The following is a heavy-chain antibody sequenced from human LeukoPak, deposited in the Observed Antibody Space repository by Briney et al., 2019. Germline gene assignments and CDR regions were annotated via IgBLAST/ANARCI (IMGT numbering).Heavy chain of an antibody. J-gene: IGHJ4*02. CDR1: GFTFDDYA. D-gene: IGHD3-16*01. CDR2: NSWNSGSI. V-gene: IGHV3-9*01. Sequence: GGSLTLLCAASGFTFDDYAMHCVRHAPGKGLEWVSGNSWNSGSIGYADSVKGRFTISRDHAKNSLSLQMNSLRAEDTALYYCAKVRGGLFDYWGQGTLVTVSS. CDR3: AKVRGGLFDY.